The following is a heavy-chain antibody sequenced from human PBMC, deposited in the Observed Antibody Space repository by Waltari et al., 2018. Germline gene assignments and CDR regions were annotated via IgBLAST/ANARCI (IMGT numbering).Heavy chain of an antibody. CDR3: ARGNTASLDY. V-gene: IGHV3-53*01. Sequence: HLVESGGGLIQPGGSLRLSCAASGFTFTNYYMSWVRQAPGRGLECVSVIYSAVTTYYADSVKGRFTISRDTFRNTLYLQMDNLRPDDTAVYYCARGNTASLDYWGQGTLVTVSS. D-gene: IGHD2-21*02. CDR1: GFTFTNYY. CDR2: IYSAVTT. J-gene: IGHJ4*02.